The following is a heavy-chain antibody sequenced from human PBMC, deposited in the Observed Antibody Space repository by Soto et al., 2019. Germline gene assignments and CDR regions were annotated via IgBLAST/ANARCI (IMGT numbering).Heavy chain of an antibody. CDR3: FGELGGAFDI. Sequence: KQSQTLALTWAISGDSVSSNSAAWNWISQSPSRGLEWLGRTYYRSKLFNDYAVSVKSRITINPDTSKNQFSLQLNSVTPEDTAVYYCFGELGGAFDIWGQGTMVTVSS. D-gene: IGHD3-10*01. CDR1: GDSVSSNSAA. J-gene: IGHJ3*02. V-gene: IGHV6-1*01. CDR2: TYYRSKLFN.